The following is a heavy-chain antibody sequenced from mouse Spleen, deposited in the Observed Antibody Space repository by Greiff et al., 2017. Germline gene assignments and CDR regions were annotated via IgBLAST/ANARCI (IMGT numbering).Heavy chain of an antibody. V-gene: IGHV14-3*02. CDR2: IDPANGNT. D-gene: IGHD2-1*01. J-gene: IGHJ4*01. CDR1: GFNIKDTY. Sequence: VQLKQSGAELVKPGASVKLSCTASGFNIKDTYMHWVKQRPEQGLEWIGRIDPANGNTKYDPKFQGKATITADTSSNTAYLQLSSLTSEDTAVYYCASLLLPAMDYWGQGTSVTVSS. CDR3: ASLLLPAMDY.